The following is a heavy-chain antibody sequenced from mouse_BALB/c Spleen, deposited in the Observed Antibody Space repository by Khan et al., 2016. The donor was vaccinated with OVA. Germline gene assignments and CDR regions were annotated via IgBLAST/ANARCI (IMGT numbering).Heavy chain of an antibody. CDR1: GYSFTGYF. J-gene: IGHJ2*01. Sequence: VQLKESGPELVKPGASVKISCKASGYSFTGYFMNWVMQSHGKSLGWIGRINPHIGETFYNQKFKGKAILTVDESSSTVHMELRSLASEDSAVYYCARKNGSDFDYWGQGTTLTVSS. CDR2: INPHIGET. CDR3: ARKNGSDFDY. V-gene: IGHV1-20*02. D-gene: IGHD1-1*01.